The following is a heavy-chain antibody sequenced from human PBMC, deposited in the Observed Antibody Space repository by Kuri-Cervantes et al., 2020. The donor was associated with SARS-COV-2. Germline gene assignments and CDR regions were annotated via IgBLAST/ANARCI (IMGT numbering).Heavy chain of an antibody. Sequence: ASVKVSCKASGYTFIGYYMHWVRQAPGQGLEWMGWINPNSGGTNYAQKFQGWVTMTRDTSISTAYMELSRLRSDDTAVYYCARLSKYSSSSSYYYYGMDVWGQGTTVTVSS. D-gene: IGHD6-6*01. CDR1: GYTFIGYY. V-gene: IGHV1-2*04. CDR3: ARLSKYSSSSSYYYYGMDV. CDR2: INPNSGGT. J-gene: IGHJ6*02.